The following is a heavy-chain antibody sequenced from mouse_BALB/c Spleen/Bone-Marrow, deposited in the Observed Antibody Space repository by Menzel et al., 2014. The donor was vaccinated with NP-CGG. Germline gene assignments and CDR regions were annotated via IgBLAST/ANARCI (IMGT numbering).Heavy chain of an antibody. Sequence: EVKLVESGGGLVQPGDSLNLSCATSGFTFGDFYMDWVRQPPGKSLEGIAESRNKAKYYTTEYSASVKGRFIVSRDTSQSVLYLQMNALRAEDTAIYYCARDVGYGNYFVYWGQGTLVTVSA. CDR2: SRNKAKYYTT. J-gene: IGHJ3*01. CDR1: GFTFGDFY. D-gene: IGHD2-10*02. V-gene: IGHV7-1*02. CDR3: ARDVGYGNYFVY.